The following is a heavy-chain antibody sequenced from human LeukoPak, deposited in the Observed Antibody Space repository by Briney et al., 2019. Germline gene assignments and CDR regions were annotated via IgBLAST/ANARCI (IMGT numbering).Heavy chain of an antibody. V-gene: IGHV3-64D*06. D-gene: IGHD1-1*01. CDR1: GFAFSRYA. CDR3: VKGPRSSWNDYLDY. J-gene: IGHJ4*02. CDR2: ISSNGGST. Sequence: SGGSLRPSCSASGFAFSRYAMHCVRQAPGKGLEYVSAISSNGGSTYYADSVKGRFTISRDNSKTTLYLQMSSLRAEYTAVYYCVKGPRSSWNDYLDYWGQGTLVTVSS.